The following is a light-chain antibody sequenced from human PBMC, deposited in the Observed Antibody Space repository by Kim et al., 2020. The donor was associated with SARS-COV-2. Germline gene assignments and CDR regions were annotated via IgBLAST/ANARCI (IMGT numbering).Light chain of an antibody. J-gene: IGLJ3*02. Sequence: ALGQTVRITCEGDGLRSYYASWSQQKPGQAHVVVIYGKDNRPSGIPDRFSGSSSGNTASLTITGAQAEDEADYYGNSRDSSGNHVLFGGGTQLTVL. CDR2: GKD. CDR1: GLRSYY. V-gene: IGLV3-19*01. CDR3: NSRDSSGNHVL.